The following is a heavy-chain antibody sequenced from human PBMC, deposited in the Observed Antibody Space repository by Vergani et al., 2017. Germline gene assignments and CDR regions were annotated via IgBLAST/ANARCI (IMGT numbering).Heavy chain of an antibody. J-gene: IGHJ6*02. CDR3: ARDRGVYGDYGRSKYYYYYGMDV. CDR1: GFTVSSNY. D-gene: IGHD4-17*01. V-gene: IGHV3-66*02. Sequence: EVQLVESGGGLVQPGGSLRLSCAASGFTVSSNYMSWVRQAPGKGLEWVSVIYSGGSTYYADSVKGRFTISRDNSKNTLYLQMNSLRAEDTAVYYCARDRGVYGDYGRSKYYYYYGMDVWGQGTTVTVSS. CDR2: IYSGGST.